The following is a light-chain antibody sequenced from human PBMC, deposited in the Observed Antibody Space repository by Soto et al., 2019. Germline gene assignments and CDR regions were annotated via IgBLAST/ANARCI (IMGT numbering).Light chain of an antibody. CDR3: QQYRNWPPLT. J-gene: IGKJ4*01. CDR2: APP. Sequence: EIVMTQSPATLSVSPGETVTLSCRASQSVGSAVAWYQHKPGQAPRLLIVAPPIRATGVPGRFTGGGSGTEFTRTISSLQSEDFAVYYCQQYRNWPPLTCGGGTTVEIK. V-gene: IGKV3-15*01. CDR1: QSVGSA.